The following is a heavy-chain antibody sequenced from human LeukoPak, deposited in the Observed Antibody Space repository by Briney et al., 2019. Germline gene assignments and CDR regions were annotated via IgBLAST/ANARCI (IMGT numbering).Heavy chain of an antibody. CDR2: INSGSSTI. D-gene: IGHD4-23*01. J-gene: IGHJ4*02. CDR3: ARARSKVGTPTSDY. Sequence: GGSLRLSLAATGFTFSDYSMNWVRQAPGKGLEWVSYINSGSSTIYYVDSAGGRFTISRDNAKNSLYLQMNSLRDEDTAVYHCARARSKVGTPTSDYWGQGTLVTVSS. V-gene: IGHV3-48*02. CDR1: GFTFSDYS.